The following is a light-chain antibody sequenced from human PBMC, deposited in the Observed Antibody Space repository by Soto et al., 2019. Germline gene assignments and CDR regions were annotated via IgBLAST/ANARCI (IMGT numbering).Light chain of an antibody. V-gene: IGLV1-44*01. CDR2: SNN. CDR1: SSNIGSNT. CDR3: AAWDDSLNGPV. Sequence: QSVLTQPPSASGTPGQRVTIACSGSSSNIGSNTVNWYQQLPGTAPKLLIYSNNQRPSGVPDRFSGSKSGTSASLAISGLQHEDEADYYCAAWDDSLNGPVFGGGTKLTVL. J-gene: IGLJ2*01.